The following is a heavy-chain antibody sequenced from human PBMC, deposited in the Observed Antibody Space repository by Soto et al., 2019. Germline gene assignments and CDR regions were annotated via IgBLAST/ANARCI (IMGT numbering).Heavy chain of an antibody. D-gene: IGHD6-13*01. CDR3: VKDESINWYSGHFRH. V-gene: IGHV3-9*01. J-gene: IGHJ1*01. Sequence: GGSLSLSYAASGFTFDDYAMHWVRQVPGKGLEWVSGINWNSGSISYGDSVKGRFAISRDNAKNSLHLQMDSLSAEDTAFYYCVKDESINWYSGHFRHWGQGTLVTVSS. CDR1: GFTFDDYA. CDR2: INWNSGSI.